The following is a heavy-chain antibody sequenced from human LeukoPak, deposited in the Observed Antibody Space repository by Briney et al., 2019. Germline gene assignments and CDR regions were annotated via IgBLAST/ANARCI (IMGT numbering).Heavy chain of an antibody. CDR2: IYYSGST. V-gene: IGHV4-30-4*01. CDR3: ARSGYSYGYVVDY. J-gene: IGHJ4*02. CDR1: GDSISSGDYY. D-gene: IGHD5-18*01. Sequence: PSQTLSLTCTVSGDSISSGDYYWRWIHQPPGKGLEWIGYIYYSGSTYYNPSLKSQFTISVDTSKNQFSLKLSSVTAADTAVYYCARSGYSYGYVVDYWGQGTLVTVSS.